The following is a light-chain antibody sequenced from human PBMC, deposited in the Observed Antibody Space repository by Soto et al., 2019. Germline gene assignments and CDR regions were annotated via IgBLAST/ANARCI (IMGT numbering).Light chain of an antibody. CDR1: QSISSW. J-gene: IGKJ1*01. Sequence: DIQMTQSPSTLSASVGDRVIITCRASQSISSWLAWYQQKPGKAPNLLIYKASALKSGVPSRFSGSGSGTQFTLTISSLQPDDFATYYCQQDDNDSWTFGQRTKVEIK. V-gene: IGKV1-5*03. CDR2: KAS. CDR3: QQDDNDSWT.